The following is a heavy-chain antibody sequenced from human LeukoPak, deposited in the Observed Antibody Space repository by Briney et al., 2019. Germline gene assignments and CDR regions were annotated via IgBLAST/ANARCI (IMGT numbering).Heavy chain of an antibody. V-gene: IGHV3-66*01. Sequence: GGSLRLSCAASGFTFSSYEMNWVRQAPGKGLEWVSAIYSGGSTYYADSVKGRFTISRDNSKNTLYLQMNSLRAEDTAVYYCARERVVGATTIDYWGQGTLVTVSS. CDR1: GFTFSSYE. CDR3: ARERVVGATTIDY. D-gene: IGHD1-26*01. CDR2: IYSGGST. J-gene: IGHJ4*02.